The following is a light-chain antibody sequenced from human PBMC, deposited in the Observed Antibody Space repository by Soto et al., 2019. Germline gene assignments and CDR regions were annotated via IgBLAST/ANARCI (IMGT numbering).Light chain of an antibody. Sequence: SALTRPASVSGSAGRSIAIACTGTSSDVGGYNYVSWYQQHPGKAPKLMIYEVSNRPSGVSNRFSGSKSGNTASLTISGLQAEDEADYYCSSYTSSSTYVFGTGTKVTV. CDR1: SSDVGGYNY. CDR2: EVS. J-gene: IGLJ1*01. V-gene: IGLV2-14*01. CDR3: SSYTSSSTYV.